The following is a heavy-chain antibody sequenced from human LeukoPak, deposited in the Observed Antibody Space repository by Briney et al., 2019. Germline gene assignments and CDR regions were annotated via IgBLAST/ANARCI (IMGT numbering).Heavy chain of an antibody. CDR3: ARGPVIYSNYSPYYYGMDV. Sequence: SETLSLTCAVYGGSFSGYYWSWIRQPPGKGLEWIGEINHSGSTNYNPSLKSRVTISVDTSKNQFSLKLSSVTAAETAVYYCARGPVIYSNYSPYYYGMDVWGQGTTVTVSS. D-gene: IGHD4-11*01. CDR2: INHSGST. CDR1: GGSFSGYY. J-gene: IGHJ6*02. V-gene: IGHV4-34*01.